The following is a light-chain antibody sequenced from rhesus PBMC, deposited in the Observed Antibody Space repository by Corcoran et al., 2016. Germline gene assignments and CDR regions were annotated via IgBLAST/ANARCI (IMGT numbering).Light chain of an antibody. CDR1: QSLLRSNGNTY. J-gene: IGKJ3*01. Sequence: DVIMTQSPLSLPITPGQPASISCRSSQSLLRSNGNTYLNWYHQKPGRPPRRLIYHVSNRDSGVPDRFSGGGAGTDFTMKSSRVGAEDVGVYYCGQGATFPFKFGPGTKLDIK. V-gene: IGKV2-65*01. CDR2: HVS. CDR3: GQGATFPFK.